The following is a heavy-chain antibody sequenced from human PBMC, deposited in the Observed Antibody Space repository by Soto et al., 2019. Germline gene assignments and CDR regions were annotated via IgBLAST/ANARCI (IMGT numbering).Heavy chain of an antibody. D-gene: IGHD3-3*01. J-gene: IGHJ6*02. CDR1: GGTFSSYA. CDR3: ARNDFWSGYYFFYYYYGMDV. Sequence: VKVSCKASGGTFSSYAISWVRQAPGQGLEWMGGIIPIFGTANYAQKFQGRVTITADESTSTAYMELSSLRSEDTAVYYCARNDFWSGYYFFYYYYGMDVWGQGTTVTVSS. CDR2: IIPIFGTA. V-gene: IGHV1-69*13.